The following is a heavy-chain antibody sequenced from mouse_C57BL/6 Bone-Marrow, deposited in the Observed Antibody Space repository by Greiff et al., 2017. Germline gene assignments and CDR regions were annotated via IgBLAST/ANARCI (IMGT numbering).Heavy chain of an antibody. CDR2: IDPENGDT. J-gene: IGHJ4*01. Sequence: EVKLMESGAELVRPGASVKLSCTASGFNIKDDYMHWVKQRPEQGLEWIGWIDPENGDTEYASKFQGKATITADTSSNTAYLQLSSLTSEDTAVYYWTALITTVVATDFYAMDYWCQGTSVTVSS. CDR1: GFNIKDDY. V-gene: IGHV14-4*01. D-gene: IGHD1-1*01. CDR3: TALITTVVATDFYAMDY.